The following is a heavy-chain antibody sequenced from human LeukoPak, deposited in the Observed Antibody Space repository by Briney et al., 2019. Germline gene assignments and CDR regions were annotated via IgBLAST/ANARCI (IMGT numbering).Heavy chain of an antibody. V-gene: IGHV4-30-2*01. J-gene: IGHJ4*02. D-gene: IGHD3-16*01. Sequence: SETLSLTCTVSGGSISSGGYYWSWIRQPPGKGLEWIGYIYHSGSTYYNPSLKSRVTISVDRSKNQFSLKLSSVTAADTAVYYCARDKNYAGFDYWGQGTLVTVSS. CDR2: IYHSGST. CDR3: ARDKNYAGFDY. CDR1: GGSISSGGYY.